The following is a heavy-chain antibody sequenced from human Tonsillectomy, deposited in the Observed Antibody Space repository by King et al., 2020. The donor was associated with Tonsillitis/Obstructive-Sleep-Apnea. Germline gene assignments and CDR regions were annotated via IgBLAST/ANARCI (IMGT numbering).Heavy chain of an antibody. J-gene: IGHJ4*02. D-gene: IGHD3-16*01. CDR1: GFTFRGYA. CDR3: AKGPDYDYIWGSLY. Sequence: VQLVESGGGLVQPGGSLRLSCAASGFTFRGYAMSWVRQAPGKGVEWVAAIVGSCGSAFSADCVKGRVTISRDNSKKTLYLQMNSLRAEDTAVYYCAKGPDYDYIWGSLYWGQGTLVTVSS. V-gene: IGHV3-23*04. CDR2: IVGSCGSA.